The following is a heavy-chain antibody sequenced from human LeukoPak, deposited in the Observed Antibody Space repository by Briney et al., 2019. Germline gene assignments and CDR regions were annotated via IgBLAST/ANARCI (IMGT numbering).Heavy chain of an antibody. CDR3: IAREPGDY. CDR2: ISATGGTI. V-gene: IGHV3-48*01. J-gene: IGHJ4*02. CDR1: GFTFSSNG. Sequence: GGSLRLSCAASGFTFSSNGMIWVRQAPGKGLEWVSYISATGGTIYYADSVKGRFTISRDNSKNTLYLQMNSLRAEDTAVYYCIAREPGDYWGQGTLVTVSS. D-gene: IGHD1-26*01.